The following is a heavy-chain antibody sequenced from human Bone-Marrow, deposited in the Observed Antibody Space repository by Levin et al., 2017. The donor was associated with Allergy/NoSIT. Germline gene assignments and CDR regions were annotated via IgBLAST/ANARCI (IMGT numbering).Heavy chain of an antibody. J-gene: IGHJ2*01. CDR2: IYYSGSI. CDR3: ARHFRSYGGNSVWYFDL. CDR1: GGSISSSSYY. Sequence: SETLSLTCTVSGGSISSSSYYWGWIRQPPGKGLEWIGSIYYSGSIYYNPALKSRVTISVDTSKNQFSLKLSSVTAADTAVYYCARHFRSYGGNSVWYFDLWGRGTLVTVSS. D-gene: IGHD4-23*01. V-gene: IGHV4-39*01.